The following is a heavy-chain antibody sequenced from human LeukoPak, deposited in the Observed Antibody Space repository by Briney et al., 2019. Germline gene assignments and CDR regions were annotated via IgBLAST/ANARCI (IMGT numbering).Heavy chain of an antibody. Sequence: GGSLRLSCAASGFSFSTYAMTWIRQAPRKGLEWVSTVSGSGASTHNGDSAKGRFIISRDNSKNRLYLQMNSLRADDTAIYYCAKDGNSGSSDYYDFWGQGTLVSVSS. D-gene: IGHD1-26*01. J-gene: IGHJ4*02. V-gene: IGHV3-23*01. CDR3: AKDGNSGSSDYYDF. CDR1: GFSFSTYA. CDR2: VSGSGAST.